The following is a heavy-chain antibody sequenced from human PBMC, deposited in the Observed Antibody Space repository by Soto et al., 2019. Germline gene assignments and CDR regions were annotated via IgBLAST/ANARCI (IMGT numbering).Heavy chain of an antibody. J-gene: IGHJ3*02. CDR1: DYTFTTYG. D-gene: IGHD1-26*01. CDR3: ARGGSYYEDDIHGAFDI. Sequence: QVQLVQSGAEVRKPGASVKVSCKASDYTFTTYGISWVRQAPGQGLEWMGWISHYNGNTNYAQKLQGRVTMTTDTSTSTAYMELRSLRSDDTAVYYCARGGSYYEDDIHGAFDIWGQGTMVTVSS. CDR2: ISHYNGNT. V-gene: IGHV1-18*01.